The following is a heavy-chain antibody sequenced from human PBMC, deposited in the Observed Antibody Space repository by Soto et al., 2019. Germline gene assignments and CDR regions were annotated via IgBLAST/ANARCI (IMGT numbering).Heavy chain of an antibody. V-gene: IGHV3-23*01. J-gene: IGHJ5*02. CDR3: AKDPEGRYNWNHGWFDH. CDR1: GFTFSSYA. CDR2: ISGSGGST. D-gene: IGHD1-20*01. Sequence: EVQLLESGGGLVQPGGSLRLSCAASGFTFSSYAMSWVRQAPGKGLEWVSAISGSGGSTYYEDSVKGRFTISRDNSKNTLYLQMNSLRAENTAVYYCAKDPEGRYNWNHGWFDHWGQGSLVTVSS.